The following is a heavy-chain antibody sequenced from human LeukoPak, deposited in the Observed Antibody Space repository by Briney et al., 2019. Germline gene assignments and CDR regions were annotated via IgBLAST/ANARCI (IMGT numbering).Heavy chain of an antibody. CDR2: ISSSGSTI. CDR3: ARVEAYYDSSGYYYYMDV. J-gene: IGHJ6*03. Sequence: GGSLRLSCAASGFTFSSYEMNWVRQAPGKGLEWVSYISSSGSTIYYADSVKGRFTISRDNAKNSLYLQMNSLRAEDTAVYYCARVEAYYDSSGYYYYMDVWGKGTTVTVSS. D-gene: IGHD3-22*01. V-gene: IGHV3-48*03. CDR1: GFTFSSYE.